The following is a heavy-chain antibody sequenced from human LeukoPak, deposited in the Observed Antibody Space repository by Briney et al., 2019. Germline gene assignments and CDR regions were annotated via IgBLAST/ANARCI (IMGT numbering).Heavy chain of an antibody. CDR2: ISFDGSNK. CDR3: ARSFCSSSSCYRWGDYYYYMDV. V-gene: IGHV3-30*01. D-gene: IGHD2-2*02. J-gene: IGHJ6*03. Sequence: GGSLRLSCAASGVIFSSYAMHWVRQAPGKGLEWVAIISFDGSNKYYANSVKGRFTISRDNSKNTLSLLMYSLRAEDTAVYYCARSFCSSSSCYRWGDYYYYMDVWGKGTTVTVSS. CDR1: GVIFSSYA.